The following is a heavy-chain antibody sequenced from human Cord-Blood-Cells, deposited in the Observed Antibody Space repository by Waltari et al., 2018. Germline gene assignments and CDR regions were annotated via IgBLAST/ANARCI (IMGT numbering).Heavy chain of an antibody. J-gene: IGHJ6*02. V-gene: IGHV3-33*01. CDR2: IWYDGSNK. CDR3: ARVMMVVAATYYYYYGMDV. D-gene: IGHD2-15*01. Sequence: QVQLVESGGGVVQPGRSLRLSCAASGFTFSSYGMHWVRQAPGKGLEWVAVIWYDGSNKYYADSVKGRFTISRDNSKNTLYLQMNSLRAEDTAVYYCARVMMVVAATYYYYYGMDVWGQGTTVTVSS. CDR1: GFTFSSYG.